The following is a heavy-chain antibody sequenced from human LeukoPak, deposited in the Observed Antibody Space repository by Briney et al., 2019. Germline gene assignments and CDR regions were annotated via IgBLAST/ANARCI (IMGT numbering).Heavy chain of an antibody. CDR1: GYSISSNNW. Sequence: PSDTLSLTCAVSGYSISSNNWWGWIRQPPGKGLEWIGYIYYSGTTYYNPSLESRVTMSVDTSKNQFSLKLSSVTAVDTAVYYCASRSSGWYFYWGQGTLVTVSS. CDR2: IYYSGTT. J-gene: IGHJ4*02. V-gene: IGHV4-28*01. D-gene: IGHD6-19*01. CDR3: ASRSSGWYFY.